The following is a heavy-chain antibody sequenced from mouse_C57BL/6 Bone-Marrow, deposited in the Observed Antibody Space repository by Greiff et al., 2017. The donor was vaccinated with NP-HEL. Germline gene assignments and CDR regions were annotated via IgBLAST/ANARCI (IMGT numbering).Heavy chain of an antibody. V-gene: IGHV5-4*01. Sequence: EVKLMESGGGLVKPGGSLKLSCAASGFTFSSYAMSWVRQTPEKRLEWVATISDGGSYTYYPANVKGRFTISRDTAKNNLYLQMSHLKSEDTAMYYCARDGILFAYWGQGTLVTVSA. D-gene: IGHD1-1*02. CDR3: ARDGILFAY. CDR1: GFTFSSYA. J-gene: IGHJ3*01. CDR2: ISDGGSYT.